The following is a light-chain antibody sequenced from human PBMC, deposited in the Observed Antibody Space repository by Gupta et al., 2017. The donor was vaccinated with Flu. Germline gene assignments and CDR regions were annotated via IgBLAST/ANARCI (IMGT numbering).Light chain of an antibody. CDR1: QGISNH. J-gene: IGKJ1*01. CDR3: QQYQSSPPT. Sequence: DIQMTPSPPSLSASVGDRVTITCRASQGISNHLAWFQQKPGKAPKSLIYAASSLQSGVPSRFSGSGSGTDFTLIISSLQPEDSATYYCQQYQSSPPTFGQGTKVEIK. V-gene: IGKV1-16*01. CDR2: AAS.